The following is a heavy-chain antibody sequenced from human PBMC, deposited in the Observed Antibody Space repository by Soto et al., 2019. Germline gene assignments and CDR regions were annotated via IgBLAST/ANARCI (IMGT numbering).Heavy chain of an antibody. D-gene: IGHD4-17*01. CDR3: VRESTAVTTYGMDV. CDR2: ISIDGSIT. Sequence: GGSLRLSCAASGFTFSNDWMHWVRRVSGKGLVWVSRISIDGSITNYADSVKGRFTISRDNAKNTLDLQMNSLRVEDTAVYYCVRESTAVTTYGMDVWGQGTTVTVSS. J-gene: IGHJ6*02. V-gene: IGHV3-74*01. CDR1: GFTFSNDW.